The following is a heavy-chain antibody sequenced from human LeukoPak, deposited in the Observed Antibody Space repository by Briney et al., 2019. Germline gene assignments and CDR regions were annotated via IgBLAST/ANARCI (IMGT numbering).Heavy chain of an antibody. CDR2: ISAYTGNT. Sequence: ASVKVSCKASGYTFTTYTFSWVRQAPGQGLEWMGWISAYTGNTNYTQNLQGRVTMTTDTSTSTAYMELRSLNSDDTAVYYCARSWEQDDAFDIWGQGTMVTVSS. D-gene: IGHD1-26*01. J-gene: IGHJ3*02. V-gene: IGHV1-18*01. CDR1: GYTFTTYT. CDR3: ARSWEQDDAFDI.